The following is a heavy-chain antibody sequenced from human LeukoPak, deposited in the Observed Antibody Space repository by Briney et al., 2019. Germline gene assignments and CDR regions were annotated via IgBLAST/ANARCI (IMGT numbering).Heavy chain of an antibody. CDR2: ISGSGGST. CDR1: GFTFSSYA. J-gene: IGHJ4*02. CDR3: AKGSRDSSGWYRDY. V-gene: IGHV3-23*01. D-gene: IGHD6-19*01. Sequence: QPGGSLRLSCAASGFTFSSYAMSWVRQAPGKGLEWVSAISGSGGSTYYADSVKGRFTISRDNSKNTLYLQMNSLRAEGTAVYYCAKGSRDSSGWYRDYWGQGTLVTVSS.